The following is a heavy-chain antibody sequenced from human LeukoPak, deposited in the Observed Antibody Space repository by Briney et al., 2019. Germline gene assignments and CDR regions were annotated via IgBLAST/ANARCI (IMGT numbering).Heavy chain of an antibody. Sequence: ASVKVSCKASGYTFTGYYMHWVRLGPGQGLEWVGWISAYTGNTNYAQKLQGRVTMTTDTSTSTAYMELRSLRSDDTAVYYCARLHVVVPAAASYDAFDIWGQGTMVTVSS. D-gene: IGHD2-2*01. CDR3: ARLHVVVPAAASYDAFDI. CDR1: GYTFTGYY. J-gene: IGHJ3*02. V-gene: IGHV1-18*04. CDR2: ISAYTGNT.